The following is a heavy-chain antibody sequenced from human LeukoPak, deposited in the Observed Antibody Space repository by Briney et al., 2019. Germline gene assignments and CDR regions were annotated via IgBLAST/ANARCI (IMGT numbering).Heavy chain of an antibody. Sequence: GGSLRRSFAASGLTFSSYSMKWVSHPPGKGLEWGSSISSSSSYIYYADSVKGRFTISRDNANNSLYLQMNSLRAEDTAVYYCARVRKYCTNGVCSRYYFDYWGQGTLVTVSS. CDR2: ISSSSSYI. J-gene: IGHJ4*02. D-gene: IGHD2-8*01. V-gene: IGHV3-21*01. CDR3: ARVRKYCTNGVCSRYYFDY. CDR1: GLTFSSYS.